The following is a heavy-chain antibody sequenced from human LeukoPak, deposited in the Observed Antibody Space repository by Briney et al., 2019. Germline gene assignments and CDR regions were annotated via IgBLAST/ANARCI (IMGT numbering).Heavy chain of an antibody. D-gene: IGHD1-26*01. CDR3: ASPEWGQEYFQH. Sequence: PSETLSLTCTVSGGSISSYYWSWIRQPPGKGLEWIGYIYYSGSTYYNPSLKSRVTISVDTSKNQFSLKLSSVTAADTAVYYCASPEWGQEYFQHWGQGTLVTVSS. V-gene: IGHV4-59*04. CDR2: IYYSGST. CDR1: GGSISSYY. J-gene: IGHJ1*01.